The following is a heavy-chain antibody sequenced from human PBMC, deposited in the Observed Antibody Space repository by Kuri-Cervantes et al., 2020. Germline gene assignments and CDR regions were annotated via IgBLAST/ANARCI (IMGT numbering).Heavy chain of an antibody. J-gene: IGHJ4*02. D-gene: IGHD6-19*01. V-gene: IGHV3-66*03. CDR3: AKELHVAVAGIDY. Sequence: GESLKISCAASGFTVSSNYMSWARQAPGKGLELVSTSSDNTYYADSVKGRFTISRDNSKNTLYLQMNSLRAEDTALYYCAKELHVAVAGIDYWGQGTLVTVSS. CDR2: SSDNT. CDR1: GFTVSSNY.